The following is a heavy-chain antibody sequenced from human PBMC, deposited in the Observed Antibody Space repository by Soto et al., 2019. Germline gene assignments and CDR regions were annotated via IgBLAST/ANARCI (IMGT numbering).Heavy chain of an antibody. D-gene: IGHD5-18*01. J-gene: IGHJ4*02. CDR2: INAANGDT. V-gene: IGHV1-3*01. CDR3: ARDPGYSYGYN. CDR1: GYIFTTYT. Sequence: ASVKVSCKTSGYIFTTYTIHWVPQAPGQRLEWMGWINAANGDTKYSQNFQGRVTITRDTSASTAYLELSNLRSEDTAVYYCARDPGYSYGYNWGQGTLVTVSS.